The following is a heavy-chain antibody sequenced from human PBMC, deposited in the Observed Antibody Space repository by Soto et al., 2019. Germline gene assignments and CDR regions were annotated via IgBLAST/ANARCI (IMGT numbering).Heavy chain of an antibody. J-gene: IGHJ6*02. D-gene: IGHD6-19*01. CDR1: GGSISSSSYY. CDR3: ARHVGYSSGWYGDPGYYYYGMDV. CDR2: IYYSGST. V-gene: IGHV4-39*01. Sequence: PSETLSLTCTVSGGSISSSSYYWGWIRQPPGKGLEWIGSIYYSGSTYYNPSLKSRVTISVDTSKNQFSLKLSSVTAADTAVYYCARHVGYSSGWYGDPGYYYYGMDVWGQGTTVTVSS.